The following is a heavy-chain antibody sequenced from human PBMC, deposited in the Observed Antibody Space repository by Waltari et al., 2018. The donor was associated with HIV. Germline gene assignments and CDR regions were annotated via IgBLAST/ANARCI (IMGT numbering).Heavy chain of an antibody. V-gene: IGHV3-30*18. D-gene: IGHD3-16*01. Sequence: QVQLVESGGGVVQPGRSLRLSCAASGFTFSSSGMHWVRQAPGKGLEWVAFLSVDGSKKYYEDSVKGRFTITRDNSKNTLYLQMNSLRPEDTAVFYCAKSMPGLGLGAFDIWGQETMVTVSS. CDR3: AKSMPGLGLGAFDI. J-gene: IGHJ3*02. CDR2: LSVDGSKK. CDR1: GFTFSSSG.